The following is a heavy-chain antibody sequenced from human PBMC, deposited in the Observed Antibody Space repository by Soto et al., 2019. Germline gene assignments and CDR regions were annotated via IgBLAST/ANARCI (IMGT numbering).Heavy chain of an antibody. CDR1: GFTFSGSA. J-gene: IGHJ6*02. Sequence: EVQLVESGGGLVQPGGSLKLSCAASGFTFSGSAVHRVRQASGKGLEWVGRIRSKANNYATAYAASVQGRFTIFRDDLKNTAYLQMNSLTTEDTAVYYCTNPQVYYGMDVWGQGTTVTVSS. CDR2: IRSKANNYAT. V-gene: IGHV3-73*02. CDR3: TNPQVYYGMDV.